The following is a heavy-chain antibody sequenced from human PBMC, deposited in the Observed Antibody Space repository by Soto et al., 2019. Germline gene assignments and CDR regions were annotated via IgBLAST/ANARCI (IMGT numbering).Heavy chain of an antibody. D-gene: IGHD3-10*01. CDR3: ATYYFGSGSCYWFDN. Sequence: ASVKVSCKASGYTFSFGFSWVRQAPGQGLEWLGWISASDGSTNSAQKFRGRISLTTDTPTNTAYVDLLSLTSDDTAVYFCATYYFGSGSCYWFDNWGQGTLVTVSS. J-gene: IGHJ4*02. V-gene: IGHV1-18*01. CDR2: ISASDGST. CDR1: GYTFSFG.